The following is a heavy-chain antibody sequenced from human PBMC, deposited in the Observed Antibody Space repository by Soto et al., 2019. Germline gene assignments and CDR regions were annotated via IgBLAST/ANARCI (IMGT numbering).Heavy chain of an antibody. J-gene: IGHJ4*02. CDR1: ECTFSAYA. D-gene: IGHD6-13*01. Sequence: EVQLLESGGGLVQPGGSLRLSCAASECTFSAYAMSWVRQAPGKGLEWVSAISGRGDAVYYVDSVKGRFTISRDTSKNTLYLQMNNLRAEDTALYYCAKSYSTNWYDYFDSWGQGILVTVSS. CDR3: AKSYSTNWYDYFDS. CDR2: ISGRGDAV. V-gene: IGHV3-23*01.